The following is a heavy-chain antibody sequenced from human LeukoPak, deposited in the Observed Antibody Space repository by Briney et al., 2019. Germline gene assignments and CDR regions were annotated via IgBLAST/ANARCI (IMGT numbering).Heavy chain of an antibody. Sequence: ASVKVSFKASGYTFTSYDINWVRQATGQGRDWMGWMNPNSGNTGYAQKFQGRVTMTRDTSISTAYMELSSLRSEDTAVYYCARMSYYDRRGDNWFDPWGQGTLVIVSS. J-gene: IGHJ5*02. D-gene: IGHD3-22*01. V-gene: IGHV1-8*01. CDR1: GYTFTSYD. CDR2: MNPNSGNT. CDR3: ARMSYYDRRGDNWFDP.